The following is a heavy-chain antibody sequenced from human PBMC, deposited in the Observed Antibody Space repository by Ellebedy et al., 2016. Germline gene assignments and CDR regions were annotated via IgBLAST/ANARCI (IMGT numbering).Heavy chain of an antibody. V-gene: IGHV4-59*01. CDR1: GGSISSYY. Sequence: SETLSLTCTVSGGSISSYYWSWIRQPPGKGLEWIGYIYYSGSTNYNPSLKSRVTISVDTSKNQFSLKLSSVTAADTAVYYCARVSSIAARGYYGMNVWGQGTTVTVSS. CDR3: ARVSSIAARGYYGMNV. CDR2: IYYSGST. J-gene: IGHJ6*02. D-gene: IGHD6-6*01.